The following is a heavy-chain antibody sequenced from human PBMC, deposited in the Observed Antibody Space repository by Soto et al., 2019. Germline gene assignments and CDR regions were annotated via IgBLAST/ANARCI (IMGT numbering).Heavy chain of an antibody. V-gene: IGHV3-9*01. J-gene: IGHJ6*02. D-gene: IGHD3-10*01. CDR1: GFTFDDYA. CDR3: AKEMGQGFVLLWFGESYGMDV. CDR2: ISWNSGSI. Sequence: GGSLRLSCAASGFTFDDYAMHWVRQAPGKGLEWVSGISWNSGSIGYADSVKGRFTISRDNAKNSLYLQMNSLRAEDTALYYCAKEMGQGFVLLWFGESYGMDVWGQGTTVTVSS.